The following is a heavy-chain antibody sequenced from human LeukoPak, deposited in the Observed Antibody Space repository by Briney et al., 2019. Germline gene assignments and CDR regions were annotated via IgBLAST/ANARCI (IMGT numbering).Heavy chain of an antibody. CDR1: GFTFSSYV. CDR3: AKGPGYLDY. CDR2: ISYDGSNK. D-gene: IGHD3-10*01. J-gene: IGHJ4*02. Sequence: GGSLRLSCAASGFTFSSYVMHWVRQAPGKGLEWVAVISYDGSNKYYADSVKGRFTISRDNSKNTLYLQMNSLRAEDTAVYYCAKGPGYLDYWGQGTLVTVSS. V-gene: IGHV3-30*18.